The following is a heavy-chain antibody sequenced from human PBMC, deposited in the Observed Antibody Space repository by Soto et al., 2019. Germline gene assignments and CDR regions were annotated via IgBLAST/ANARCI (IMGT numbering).Heavy chain of an antibody. V-gene: IGHV4-39*01. CDR3: ARGGWTDPFDY. Sequence: SETLSLTCVVSGDSITISSYYWGWVRQPPGKGLEWIGSIYYSGRTFYNPSLRSRATISVDTSNNLFSLKLSSVTAADTALYHCARGGWTDPFDYWGQVSLVTVSS. D-gene: IGHD1-1*01. CDR2: IYYSGRT. CDR1: GDSITISSYY. J-gene: IGHJ4*02.